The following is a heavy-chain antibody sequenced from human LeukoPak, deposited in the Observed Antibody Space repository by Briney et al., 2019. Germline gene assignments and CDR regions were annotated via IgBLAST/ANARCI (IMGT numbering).Heavy chain of an antibody. V-gene: IGHV3-30*02. CDR3: ARGSGGLLWFGDY. CDR2: IRYDGSNK. CDR1: GFTFSSYG. Sequence: GGSLRLSCAASGFTFSSYGMHWVRQAPGKGLEWVAFIRYDGSNKYYADSVKGRFTISRDNSKNTLYLQMNSLRAEDTAVYYCARGSGGLLWFGDYWGQGTLVTVSS. J-gene: IGHJ4*02. D-gene: IGHD3-10*01.